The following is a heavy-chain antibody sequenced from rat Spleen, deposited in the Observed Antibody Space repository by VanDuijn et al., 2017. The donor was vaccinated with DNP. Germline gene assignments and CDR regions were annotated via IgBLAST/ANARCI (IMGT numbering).Heavy chain of an antibody. V-gene: IGHV3-1*01. CDR1: GYSITSNY. CDR2: ISYSGST. CDR3: ARSVYTTDCYAMDA. D-gene: IGHD1-6*01. Sequence: EVQLQESGPGLVKPSQSLSLTCSVTGYSITSNYWGWIRKFPENKMEWIGHISYSGSTSYNPSLKSRISITRDTSKNQFFLQLNSVTTEDTATYYCARSVYTTDCYAMDAWGQGTSVTVSS. J-gene: IGHJ4*01.